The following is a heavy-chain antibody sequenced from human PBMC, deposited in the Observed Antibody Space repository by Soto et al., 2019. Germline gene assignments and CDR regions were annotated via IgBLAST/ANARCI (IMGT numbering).Heavy chain of an antibody. Sequence: QVQLVQSGAEVKKPGASVKVSCKASGYTFTSYDINWVRQATGQGLEWMGWMNPNSGNTGYAQKFQGRVTMTRNTSKSKAYRELSSLRSEDTAEYYCARGGCTNGVCPFDYWGQGTLVTVSS. V-gene: IGHV1-8*01. CDR2: MNPNSGNT. D-gene: IGHD2-8*01. J-gene: IGHJ4*02. CDR1: GYTFTSYD. CDR3: ARGGCTNGVCPFDY.